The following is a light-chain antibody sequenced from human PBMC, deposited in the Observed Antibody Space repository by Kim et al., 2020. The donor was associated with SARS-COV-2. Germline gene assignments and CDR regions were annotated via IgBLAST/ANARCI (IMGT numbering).Light chain of an antibody. J-gene: IGLJ3*02. CDR3: SSYTSSTTWV. CDR1: SSDVGGYNY. Sequence: QSALTQPASVSGSPGQSITISCTGTSSDVGGYNYVSWYQQHAGKAPKLMIFDVTERPSGVSNRFSGSKSGNTASLTISGLQAEDEADYYCSSYTSSTTWVFGGGTKLTVL. CDR2: DVT. V-gene: IGLV2-14*01.